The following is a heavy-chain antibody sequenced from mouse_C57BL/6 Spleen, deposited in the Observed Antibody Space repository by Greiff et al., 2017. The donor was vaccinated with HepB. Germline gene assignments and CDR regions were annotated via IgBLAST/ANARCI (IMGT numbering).Heavy chain of an antibody. D-gene: IGHD2-3*01. Sequence: QVQLQQSGAELVRPGASVTLSCKASGYTFTDYDMHWVTQTPVHGLEWIGAIDPETGDTAYNQKFKGKAILTADKSSSTAYLELRSLTSEDSAVYYCTREGDDAWFAYWGQGTLVTVSS. CDR3: TREGDDAWFAY. CDR2: IDPETGDT. V-gene: IGHV1-15*01. CDR1: GYTFTDYD. J-gene: IGHJ3*01.